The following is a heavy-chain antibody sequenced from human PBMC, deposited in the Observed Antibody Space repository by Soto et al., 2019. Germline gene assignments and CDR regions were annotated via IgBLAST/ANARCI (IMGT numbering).Heavy chain of an antibody. J-gene: IGHJ4*02. D-gene: IGHD3-3*01. V-gene: IGHV5-51*01. CDR3: ARGGVSTRTFDY. CDR1: GYNFAGYF. CDR2: IYPSDSDT. Sequence: PGESLKISCKGSGYNFAGYFIALVRQMPGKGLELMGIIYPSDSDTRYRPSFQGQVAISADKSISSAYLQWSSLRASDTAMYYCARGGVSTRTFDYWGQGTPVTVSS.